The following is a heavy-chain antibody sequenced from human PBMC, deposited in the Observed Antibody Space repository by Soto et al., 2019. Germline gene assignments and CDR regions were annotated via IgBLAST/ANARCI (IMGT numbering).Heavy chain of an antibody. D-gene: IGHD1-26*01. CDR2: VTWDGHKT. J-gene: IGHJ6*02. Sequence: EVRLVESGGVVVQPGGSLRLSCAASGFTFDDFAMHWVRQVAGKGLEWVALVTWDGHKTYYSDSVKGRFTISRDNNKTSIFLQMTSLRTEDTALDYCAQDIRYSGGSDYYHYGMDLGGQGTAVTVSS. V-gene: IGHV3-43*01. CDR1: GFTFDDFA. CDR3: AQDIRYSGGSDYYHYGMDL.